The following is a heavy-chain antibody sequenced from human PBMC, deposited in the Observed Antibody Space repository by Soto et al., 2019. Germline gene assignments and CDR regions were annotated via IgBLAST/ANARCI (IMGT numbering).Heavy chain of an antibody. CDR2: ISSSSRNI. CDR1: GFTFSSSS. V-gene: IGHV3-21*01. D-gene: IGHD3-10*01. Sequence: GGSLRLSCAASGFTFSSSSVNWVRQAPGKGLEWVSFISSSSRNIYYTDSVKGRFTISRDNAKNSHHLQMNSLRAEGTAVYYRAKYGSGNYGAYAFDFWGPGTLVTVSS. CDR3: AKYGSGNYGAYAFDF. J-gene: IGHJ3*01.